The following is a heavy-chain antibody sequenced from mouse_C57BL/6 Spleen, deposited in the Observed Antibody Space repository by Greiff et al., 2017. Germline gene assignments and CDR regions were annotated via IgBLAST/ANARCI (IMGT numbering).Heavy chain of an antibody. V-gene: IGHV3-6*01. Sequence: EVKLQESGPGLVKPSQSLSLTCSVTGYSITSGYYWNWIRQFPGNKLEWMGYISYDGSNNYNPSLKNRISITRDTSKNQFFLKLNSVTTEDTATYYCARDGTADVWGTGTTVTVSS. CDR2: ISYDGSN. D-gene: IGHD3-3*01. CDR1: GYSITSGYY. CDR3: ARDGTADV. J-gene: IGHJ1*03.